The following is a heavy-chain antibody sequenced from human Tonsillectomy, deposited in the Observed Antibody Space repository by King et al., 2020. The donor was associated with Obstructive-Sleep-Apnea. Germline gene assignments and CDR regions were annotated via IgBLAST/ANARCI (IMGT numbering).Heavy chain of an antibody. CDR3: ARHLARGKEPLDY. V-gene: IGHV5-51*01. D-gene: IGHD1-14*01. J-gene: IGHJ4*02. CDR1: GHSFTTSW. Sequence: DVQLVESGAEVKEPGESLKISCKSSGHSFTTSWIGWVRQMPGKGLEWMGIIFPGDSDARYSPSFQGQVTISADKSISTAYLQWSSLKASDTAMYYCARHLARGKEPLDYWGQGTLVTVSS. CDR2: IFPGDSDA.